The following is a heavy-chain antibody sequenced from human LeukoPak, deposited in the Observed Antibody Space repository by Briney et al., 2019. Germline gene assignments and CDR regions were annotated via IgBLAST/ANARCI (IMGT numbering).Heavy chain of an antibody. CDR1: GYTFTDYY. D-gene: IGHD3-3*01. CDR2: VDPEDGET. J-gene: IGHJ6*03. CDR3: ATVNRRGRWLRFLGHYYYMDV. Sequence: ASVKVSCKASGYTFTDYYMHWVQQAPGKGLEWMGRVDPEDGETIDAEKFQGRVTITVATSTDTAYMELSSLRSEDTAVYYCATVNRRGRWLRFLGHYYYMDVWGKGTTVTVSS. V-gene: IGHV1-69-2*01.